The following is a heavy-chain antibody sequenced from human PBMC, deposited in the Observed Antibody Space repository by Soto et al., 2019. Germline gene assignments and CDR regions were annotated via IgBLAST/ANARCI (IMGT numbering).Heavy chain of an antibody. J-gene: IGHJ6*02. V-gene: IGHV5-10-1*01. Sequence: GESLKISCKGSGYTFTDYWINWVRQMPGKGLEWMGRIDPSDSYTKYSPSFQGHVTISADKSISTAYLEWSSLEASDTAMYYCARARSITIFGVVGFEMDVWGQGTTVTVSS. D-gene: IGHD3-3*01. CDR1: GYTFTDYW. CDR2: IDPSDSYT. CDR3: ARARSITIFGVVGFEMDV.